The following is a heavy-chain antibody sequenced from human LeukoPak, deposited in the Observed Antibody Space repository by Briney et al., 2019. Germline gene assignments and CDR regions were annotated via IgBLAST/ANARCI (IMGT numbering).Heavy chain of an antibody. J-gene: IGHJ4*02. CDR3: ARLGTSEIVGATTDYFDY. CDR2: IYPGDSDT. V-gene: IGHV5-51*01. Sequence: RESLKISCKGSGYSFTNYWIGWVRQMPGKGLEWMGIIYPGDSDTRYSPSFQGQVTISADKSISTAYLQWSSLKASDTAMYYCARLGTSEIVGATTDYFDYWGQGTLVTVSS. D-gene: IGHD1-26*01. CDR1: GYSFTNYW.